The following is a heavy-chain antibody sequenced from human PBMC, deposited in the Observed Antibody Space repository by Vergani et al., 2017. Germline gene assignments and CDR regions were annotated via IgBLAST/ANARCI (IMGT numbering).Heavy chain of an antibody. CDR1: GGSISSGGYY. D-gene: IGHD6-13*01. Sequence: QVQLQESGPGLVKPSQTLSLTCTVSGGSISSGGYYWSWIRQHPGKGLEWIGYIYYSGSTYYNPSLKSRVTISVDTSKNQFSLKLSSVTAADTAVYYWARDILSSSWFRWFDPWGQGTLVTVSS. CDR2: IYYSGST. CDR3: ARDILSSSWFRWFDP. V-gene: IGHV4-31*03. J-gene: IGHJ5*02.